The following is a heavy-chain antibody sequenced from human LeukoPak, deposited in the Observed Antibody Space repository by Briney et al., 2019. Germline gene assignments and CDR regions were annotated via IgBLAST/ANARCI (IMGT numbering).Heavy chain of an antibody. D-gene: IGHD3-3*02. CDR3: ARIGSAAFTDY. CDR1: GFTFSDCA. V-gene: IGHV3-23*01. J-gene: IGHJ4*02. CDR2: ISDSGGAI. Sequence: GGSLRLSCAASGFTFSDCAMSWVRQAPGKGLEWVSAISDSGGAIFYADSVKGRFTMSRGNSKNSLFLQMNSLRVEDTAVYYCARIGSAAFTDYWGQGALVTVSS.